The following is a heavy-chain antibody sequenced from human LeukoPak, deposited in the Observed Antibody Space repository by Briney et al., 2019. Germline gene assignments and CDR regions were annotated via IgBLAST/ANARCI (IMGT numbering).Heavy chain of an antibody. D-gene: IGHD2-15*01. CDR3: AKDKSKYCSGGNCYGIDP. V-gene: IGHV3-30*18. CDR2: ISYDGSNT. CDR1: GFTFSTHS. J-gene: IGHJ5*02. Sequence: GGSLRLSCAASGFTFSTHSMHWVRQAPGKGLEWVAVISYDGSNTYYADSVKGRFTISRDNSKNTLYLQMNSLRTEDTAVYYCAKDKSKYCSGGNCYGIDPWGQGTLVTVSS.